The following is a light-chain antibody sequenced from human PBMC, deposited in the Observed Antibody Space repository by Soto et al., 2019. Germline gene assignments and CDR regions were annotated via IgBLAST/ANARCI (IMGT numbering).Light chain of an antibody. CDR3: AAWDDSLNAVV. J-gene: IGLJ2*01. Sequence: QPVLTQPPSASGTPGQRVTISCSGSSSNIGDNTVNWYQQVPGTAPKLLIYFNNQRPSGVPGRFSGSKSGTSASLAISGLQSEDEADYYCAAWDDSLNAVVFGGGTKLTVL. V-gene: IGLV1-44*01. CDR2: FNN. CDR1: SSNIGDNT.